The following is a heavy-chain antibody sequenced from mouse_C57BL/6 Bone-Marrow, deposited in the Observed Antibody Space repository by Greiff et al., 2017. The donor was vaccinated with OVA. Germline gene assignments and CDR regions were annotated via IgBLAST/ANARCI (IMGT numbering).Heavy chain of an antibody. V-gene: IGHV1-72*01. CDR2: IDPKSGGT. D-gene: IGHD3-1*01. CDR1: GYTFTSYW. Sequence: QVQLQQPGAELVKPGASVKLSCKASGYTFTSYWMHWVKQRPGRGLEWIGRIDPKSGGTKYNEKFKSKATLTVDKPSSTAYMQLSSLTSEDSAVYYCARWATPGWYFDVWGTGTTVTVSS. CDR3: ARWATPGWYFDV. J-gene: IGHJ1*03.